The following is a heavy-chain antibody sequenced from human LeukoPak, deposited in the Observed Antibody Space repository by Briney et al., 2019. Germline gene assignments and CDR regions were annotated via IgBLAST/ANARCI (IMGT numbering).Heavy chain of an antibody. CDR1: GGSISSNNYY. CDR2: IDYGGST. J-gene: IGHJ5*02. CDR3: AKIGGYMVRGVENWFDP. Sequence: SETLSLTCTVSGGSISSNNYYWGWIRQPPGKGLEWFGSIDYGGSTNYNPSLKSRVTISVDTSKNQFSLKVTSVTAADTAVYYCAKIGGYMVRGVENWFDPWGQGTLVTVSS. V-gene: IGHV4-39*01. D-gene: IGHD3-10*01.